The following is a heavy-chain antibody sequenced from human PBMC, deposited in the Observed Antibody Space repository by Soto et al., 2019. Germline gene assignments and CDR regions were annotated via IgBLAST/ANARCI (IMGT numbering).Heavy chain of an antibody. CDR2: INPSGGTT. D-gene: IGHD3-16*02. Sequence: GASVKVSCKASGYTFINYYMHWVRQAPGQGLEWMGIINPSGGTTNYAQKFQDRVTMTRDTSTSTVYMELSSLRSEDTAVYYCAGGAITFGKVIAKFDYWG. V-gene: IGHV1-46*01. J-gene: IGHJ4*01. CDR1: GYTFINYY. CDR3: AGGAITFGKVIAKFDY.